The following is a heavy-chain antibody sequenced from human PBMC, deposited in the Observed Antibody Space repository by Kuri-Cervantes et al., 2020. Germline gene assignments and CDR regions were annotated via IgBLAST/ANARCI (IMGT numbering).Heavy chain of an antibody. J-gene: IGHJ4*02. CDR3: ARDQGRELSPLDC. V-gene: IGHV3-21*01. D-gene: IGHD3-10*01. Sequence: GGSLRLSCAASKFTFSSYAMNWVRQAPGRGLEWVSSISGGSSFIDYADSVKGRFTVSRDNAKESLYLQMNSLRDEDTAVYYCARDQGRELSPLDCWGQGTLVTVSS. CDR1: KFTFSSYA. CDR2: ISGGSSFI.